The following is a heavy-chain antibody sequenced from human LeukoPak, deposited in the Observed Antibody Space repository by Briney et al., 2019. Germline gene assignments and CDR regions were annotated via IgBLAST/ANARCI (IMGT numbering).Heavy chain of an antibody. CDR2: VHNSGST. V-gene: IGHV4-61*01. J-gene: IGHJ3*02. D-gene: IGHD1-26*01. CDR1: GGSISSGSYY. Sequence: SETLSLTCTVSGGSISSGSYYWGWNGQPQGEGLEWIAYVHNSGSTNYNPSLKSRVTISVDRPNNHLSLKMSSVTAADTAGYYCVRDWEGFNFDIWGQGTMVTVSS. CDR3: VRDWEGFNFDI.